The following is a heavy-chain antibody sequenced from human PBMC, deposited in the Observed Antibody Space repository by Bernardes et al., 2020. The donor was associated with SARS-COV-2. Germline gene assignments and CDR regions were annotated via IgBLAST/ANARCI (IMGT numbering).Heavy chain of an antibody. CDR1: GFSFNNDA. CDR3: AKYYYYDSSGDYLRMDYFDY. D-gene: IGHD3-22*01. J-gene: IGHJ4*02. V-gene: IGHV3-23*01. CDR2: ISGSGDTT. Sequence: GGSLRLSCAASGFSFNNDAMIWVRQAPGKGLEWVSAISGSGDTTYYADSVRGRFTFSRDNSKNTLYLHLNSLRVEDTAVYFCAKYYYYDSSGDYLRMDYFDYWGQGTLVTVSS.